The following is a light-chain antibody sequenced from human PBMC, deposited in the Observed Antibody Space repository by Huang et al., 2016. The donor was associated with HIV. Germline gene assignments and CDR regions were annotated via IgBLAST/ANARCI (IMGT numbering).Light chain of an antibody. CDR1: QSVSSY. V-gene: IGKV3-11*01. Sequence: EIVLTQSPVTLSLSPGERATLSCRASQSVSSYLAWYQQKPGQPPRLLIYDASTRATGIPARFSGSGSGTDFTLTISSLEPEDFAVYYCQQRSNRPPKNTFGQGTKLEIK. CDR2: DAS. CDR3: QQRSNRPPKNT. J-gene: IGKJ2*01.